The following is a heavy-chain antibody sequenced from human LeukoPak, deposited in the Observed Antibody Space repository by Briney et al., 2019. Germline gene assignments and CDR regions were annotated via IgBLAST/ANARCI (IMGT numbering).Heavy chain of an antibody. Sequence: ASVKVSCKASGYTFTGYYMHWVRQAPGQGLEWMGWINPNSGGTNYAQKFQGWVTMTRDTSISTAYMELSRLRSDDTVVYYCARERVLLWFGELSGLDYWGQGTLVTVSS. D-gene: IGHD3-10*01. J-gene: IGHJ4*02. CDR3: ARERVLLWFGELSGLDY. CDR2: INPNSGGT. V-gene: IGHV1-2*04. CDR1: GYTFTGYY.